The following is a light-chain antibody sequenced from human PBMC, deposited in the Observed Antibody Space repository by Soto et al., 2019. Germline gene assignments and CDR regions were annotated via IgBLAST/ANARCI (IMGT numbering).Light chain of an antibody. Sequence: DIPMTQSPSSLSAAIGDEVTVTCRASQAIGPYLAWYQKKPGKGPKLLIYAASTLQSGVPSRFSDSRSGTDFALTIRSQQPEDVATYYCQKYDSAPLIFGPAATVGI. V-gene: IGKV1-27*01. CDR3: QKYDSAPLI. CDR1: QAIGPY. J-gene: IGKJ3*01. CDR2: AAS.